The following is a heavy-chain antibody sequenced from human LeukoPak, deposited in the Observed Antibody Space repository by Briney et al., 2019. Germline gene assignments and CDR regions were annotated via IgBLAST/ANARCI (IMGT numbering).Heavy chain of an antibody. J-gene: IGHJ6*02. V-gene: IGHV1-8*01. Sequence: ASVKVSCKASGYTFTSYDINWVRQATGQGLEWMGWMNPNSGNTGYAQKFQGRVTMTRNTSISTAYMELSSLRSDDTAVYYCARGGWALGYCSSTSCSSMDVWDQGTTVTVSS. CDR2: MNPNSGNT. CDR3: ARGGWALGYCSSTSCSSMDV. D-gene: IGHD2-2*01. CDR1: GYTFTSYD.